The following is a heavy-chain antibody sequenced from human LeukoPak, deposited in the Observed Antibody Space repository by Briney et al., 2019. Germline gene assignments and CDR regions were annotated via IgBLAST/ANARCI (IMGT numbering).Heavy chain of an antibody. J-gene: IGHJ5*02. V-gene: IGHV3-30*02. CDR3: AKDRGYCSSPSCYYNWFDP. CDR2: IRYDGSNK. Sequence: PGGSLRLSCAASGFTFSSYGMHWVRQAPGKGLEWVAFIRYDGSNKYYADSVKGRFTISRDNSKNTLYLQTNSLRAEDTAVYYCAKDRGYCSSPSCYYNWFDPWGQGTLVTVSS. D-gene: IGHD2-2*01. CDR1: GFTFSSYG.